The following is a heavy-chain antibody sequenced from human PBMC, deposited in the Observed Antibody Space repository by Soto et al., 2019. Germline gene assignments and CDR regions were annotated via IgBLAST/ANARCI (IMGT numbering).Heavy chain of an antibody. V-gene: IGHV3-21*01. J-gene: IGHJ5*02. CDR3: ARGGVQQVVPLYNWFDP. Sequence: GGSLRLSCAASGFTFSSYSMHWVRQAPGKGLEWVSSISSSSYIYYADSLKGRFTISRDNAKNSLHLQMNSLRAEDTAVYYCARGGVQQVVPLYNWFDPWGQGTLVTSPQ. CDR1: GFTFSSYS. CDR2: ISSSSYI. D-gene: IGHD6-6*01.